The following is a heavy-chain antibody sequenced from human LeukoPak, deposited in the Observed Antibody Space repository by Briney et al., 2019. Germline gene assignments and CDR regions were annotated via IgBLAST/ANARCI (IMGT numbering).Heavy chain of an antibody. V-gene: IGHV4-59*02. Sequence: SETLSLTCTVSGGSVSGYYCNWIRQPPGKGLEWIGYMSYSGNINYNPSLKSRVTISVDTSKNQFSLKLSSVTAADTAVYYCARDRYGSGSEVDYWGQGTLVTVSS. CDR3: ARDRYGSGSEVDY. CDR2: MSYSGNI. D-gene: IGHD3-10*01. J-gene: IGHJ4*02. CDR1: GGSVSGYY.